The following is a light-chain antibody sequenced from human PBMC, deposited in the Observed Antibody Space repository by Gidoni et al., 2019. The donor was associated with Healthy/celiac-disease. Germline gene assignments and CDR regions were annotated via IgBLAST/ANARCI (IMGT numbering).Light chain of an antibody. J-gene: IGKJ1*01. Sequence: DIVMTQSPDSLAVSLGERATINCKSSQSVLYSSNNKNYLAWYQQKPGQPPKLRIYWASTRESGVPDRFSGSGSGTDFTLTSSSLQAEDVAVYYCQQYYSTPQTFGQGTKVEIK. CDR1: QSVLYSSNNKNY. V-gene: IGKV4-1*01. CDR2: WAS. CDR3: QQYYSTPQT.